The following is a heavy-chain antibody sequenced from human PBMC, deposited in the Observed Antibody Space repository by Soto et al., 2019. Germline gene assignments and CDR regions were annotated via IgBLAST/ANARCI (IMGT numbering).Heavy chain of an antibody. CDR3: ASLHSKISYGMDV. J-gene: IGHJ6*02. CDR2: ISYDGSNK. Sequence: GGSLRLSCAASGFTFSSYAMHWVRQAPGKGLEWVAVISYDGSNKYYADSVKGRFTISRDNSKNTLYLQMNSLRAEDTAVYYCASLHSKISYGMDVWGQGTTVTVSS. D-gene: IGHD6-13*01. V-gene: IGHV3-30-3*01. CDR1: GFTFSSYA.